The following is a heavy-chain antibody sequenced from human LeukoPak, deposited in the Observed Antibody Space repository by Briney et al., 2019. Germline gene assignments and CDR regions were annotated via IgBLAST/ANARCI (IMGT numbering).Heavy chain of an antibody. CDR2: ISSNNYTI. CDR3: ARVGWYGVAGTPIDY. CDR1: GFIFSDFY. Sequence: PGGSLRLSCAASGFIFSDFYMTWIRQAPGKGLEWISYISSNNYTIYYADSVKGRFTISRDNAKNSLSLQMNSLRAEGTAVYYCARVGWYGVAGTPIDYWGQGTLVTVSS. D-gene: IGHD6-19*01. V-gene: IGHV3-11*01. J-gene: IGHJ4*02.